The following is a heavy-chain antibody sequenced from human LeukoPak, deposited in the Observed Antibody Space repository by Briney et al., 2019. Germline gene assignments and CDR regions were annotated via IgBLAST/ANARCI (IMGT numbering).Heavy chain of an antibody. V-gene: IGHV3-30*03. Sequence: GGSLRLSCAASGFTFSSYSMNWVRQAPGKGLEWVAVISYDGSNKYYADSVKGRFTISRDNSKNTLYLQMNSLRAEDTAVYYCARVKYSSSWYFDYWGQGTLVTVSS. CDR3: ARVKYSSSWYFDY. CDR2: ISYDGSNK. D-gene: IGHD6-13*01. J-gene: IGHJ4*02. CDR1: GFTFSSYS.